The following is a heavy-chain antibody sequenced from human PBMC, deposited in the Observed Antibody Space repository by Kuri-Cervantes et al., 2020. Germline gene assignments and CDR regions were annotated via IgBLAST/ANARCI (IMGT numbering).Heavy chain of an antibody. D-gene: IGHD5-24*01. CDR2: ISGSGGTT. J-gene: IGHJ4*02. V-gene: IGHV3-23*01. Sequence: GGSLRLTCAPSGFTFSTYVMGWVRQAPGKGLEWVSVISGSGGTTYYADSVKGRFTISRDNSQGTLYLQMDSLRTEDTAVYYCARRRAGYRGPVDSWGQGTPVTVSS. CDR1: GFTFSTYV. CDR3: ARRRAGYRGPVDS.